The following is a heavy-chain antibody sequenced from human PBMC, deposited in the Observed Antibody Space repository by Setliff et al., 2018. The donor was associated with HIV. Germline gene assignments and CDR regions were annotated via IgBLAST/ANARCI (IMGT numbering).Heavy chain of an antibody. V-gene: IGHV4-39*01. J-gene: IGHJ4*02. D-gene: IGHD6-6*01. CDR2: IYHSGST. Sequence: PSETLSLTCTVSGGSISSSSYYWGWIRQPPGKGLEWIGNIYHSGSTLYKPSLKSRVTMSVDTSKNQFSLMLNSVTAADTAVYHCARLSSYRSSSYYFGYWGQGALVTVSS. CDR3: ARLSSYRSSSYYFGY. CDR1: GGSISSSSYY.